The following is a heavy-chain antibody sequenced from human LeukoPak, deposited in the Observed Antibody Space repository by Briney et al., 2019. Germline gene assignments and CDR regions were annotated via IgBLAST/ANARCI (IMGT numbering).Heavy chain of an antibody. CDR2: IYHSGST. CDR1: GGSISSGGYS. D-gene: IGHD1-1*01. Sequence: PSETLSLTCAVSGGSISSGGYSWSWIRQPPGKGLEWIGYIYHSGSTYYNPSLKSRVTISVDTSKNQFSLKLSSVTAADTAVYYCARENWNDVGMFFDPWGQGTLVTVSS. J-gene: IGHJ5*02. CDR3: ARENWNDVGMFFDP. V-gene: IGHV4-30-2*01.